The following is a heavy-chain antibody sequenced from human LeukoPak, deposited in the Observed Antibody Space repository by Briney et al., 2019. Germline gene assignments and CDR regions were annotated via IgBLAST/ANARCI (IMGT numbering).Heavy chain of an antibody. V-gene: IGHV4-38-2*02. J-gene: IGHJ4*02. CDR1: GYSISSGYY. Sequence: SETLSLTCTVSGYSISSGYYWGWIRQPPGKGLEWIGSIYHSGSTYYNPSLKSRVTISVDTSKNQFSLKLSSVTAADTAVYYCARSSDDYGDYEVGYWGQGTLVTVSS. CDR3: ARSSDDYGDYEVGY. CDR2: IYHSGST. D-gene: IGHD4-17*01.